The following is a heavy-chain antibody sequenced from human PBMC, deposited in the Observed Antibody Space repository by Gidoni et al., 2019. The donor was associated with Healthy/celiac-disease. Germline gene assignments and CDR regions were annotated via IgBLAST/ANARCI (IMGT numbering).Heavy chain of an antibody. CDR1: GGSISSSNW. CDR3: ARHLIGYDILTGYPYYYGMDV. CDR2: IYHSGST. D-gene: IGHD3-9*01. V-gene: IGHV4-4*02. J-gene: IGHJ6*02. Sequence: QVQLQESGPGLVKPSGTLSLTCAVSGGSISSSNWWSWVRQPPGKGLEGIGEIYHSGSTNYNPSLKSRVTISVDKSKNQFSLKLSSVPAADTAVYYCARHLIGYDILTGYPYYYGMDVWGQGTTVTVSS.